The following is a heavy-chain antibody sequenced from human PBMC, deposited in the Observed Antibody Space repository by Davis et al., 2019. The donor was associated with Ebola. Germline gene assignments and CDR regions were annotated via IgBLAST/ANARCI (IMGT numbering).Heavy chain of an antibody. CDR3: ARGDFYEISGSDQTFTDAFDV. J-gene: IGHJ3*01. V-gene: IGHV1/OR15-3*02. Sequence: ASVKVSCKVSGYTLTELSMHWVRQAPGKGLEWMGLINGGNGDTKYSQKFQDRVTISSDTPASTAYMELTSLRSEDTALYYCARGDFYEISGSDQTFTDAFDVWGQGTMVTVSS. CDR2: INGGNGDT. D-gene: IGHD3-22*01. CDR1: GYTLTELS.